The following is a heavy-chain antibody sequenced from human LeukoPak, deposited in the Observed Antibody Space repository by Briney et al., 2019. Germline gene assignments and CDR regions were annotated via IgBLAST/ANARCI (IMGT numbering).Heavy chain of an antibody. CDR2: INHSGST. CDR1: GGSFSGYY. J-gene: IGHJ4*02. D-gene: IGHD6-6*01. Sequence: SETLSLTCAVYGGSFSGYYWSWIRQPPGKGLEWIGEINHSGSTDYNPSLKSRVTISVDTSKNQFSLKLSSVTAADTAVYYCARRPALIAARPMRAFDYWGQGTLVTVSS. CDR3: ARRPALIAARPMRAFDY. V-gene: IGHV4-34*01.